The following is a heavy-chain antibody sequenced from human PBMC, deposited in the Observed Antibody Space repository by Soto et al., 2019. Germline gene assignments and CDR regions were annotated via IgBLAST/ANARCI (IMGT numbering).Heavy chain of an antibody. J-gene: IGHJ6*02. Sequence: QVQLVQSGAEVKKPGASVKVSCKTSGYTFNEYYIHWMRQVPGQGPEWMGWINPNSGGTKFAKKFPGGKHITCEPAFSTAYMGLGRLGSDDKAVVLWGGRLGGGGDYFYGMDVWGQGTAVTVSS. CDR2: INPNSGGT. D-gene: IGHD3-10*01. V-gene: IGHV1-2*02. CDR1: GYTFNEYY. CDR3: GGRLGGGGDYFYGMDV.